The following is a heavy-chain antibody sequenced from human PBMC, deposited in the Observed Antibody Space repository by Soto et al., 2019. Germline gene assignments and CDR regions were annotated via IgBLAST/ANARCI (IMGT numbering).Heavy chain of an antibody. Sequence: SVKVSCKSSGGTFSSYAISWVRQAPGQGLEWVGGIIPIFGTANYAQKFQGRGTITADKSTSTAYMELSSLRSEDTAVYYCARSSVVVPAAIHYYYYYGMDVWG. CDR1: GGTFSSYA. CDR3: ARSSVVVPAAIHYYYYYGMDV. J-gene: IGHJ6*02. CDR2: IIPIFGTA. V-gene: IGHV1-69*06. D-gene: IGHD2-2*01.